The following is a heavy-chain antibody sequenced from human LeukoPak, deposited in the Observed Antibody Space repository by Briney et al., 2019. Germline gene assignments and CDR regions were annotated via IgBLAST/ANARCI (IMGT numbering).Heavy chain of an antibody. CDR2: VYSGGST. V-gene: IGHV3-53*01. CDR1: EFSVGSNY. D-gene: IGHD3-9*01. J-gene: IGHJ3*02. CDR3: ANPSYYDILTGYSDAFDI. Sequence: GGSLRLSCAASEFSVGSNYMTWVRQAPGKGLEWVSLVYSGGSTYYADSVKGRFTISRDNSKNTLYLQMNSLRAEDTAVYYCANPSYYDILTGYSDAFDIWGQGTMVTVSS.